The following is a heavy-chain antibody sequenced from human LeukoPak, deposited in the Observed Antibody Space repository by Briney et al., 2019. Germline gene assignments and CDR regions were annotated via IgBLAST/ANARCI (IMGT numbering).Heavy chain of an antibody. CDR2: IHASGPT. Sequence: SETPSLTCTVSGGSISTYYWSWIRRPPGKGLEWIAYIHASGPTNYNPSLKNRITISVDTSKNQFSLKFSSVTAADTAVDYCAIHDAGIAARPFDNWGQGTLVTVSS. D-gene: IGHD6-6*01. CDR3: AIHDAGIAARPFDN. V-gene: IGHV4-4*08. CDR1: GGSISTYY. J-gene: IGHJ4*02.